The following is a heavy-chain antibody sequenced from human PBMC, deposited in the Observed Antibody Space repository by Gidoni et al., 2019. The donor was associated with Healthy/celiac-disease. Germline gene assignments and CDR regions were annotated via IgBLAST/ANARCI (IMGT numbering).Heavy chain of an antibody. CDR2: INPNSGGT. J-gene: IGHJ4*02. CDR1: GYTFTGYY. D-gene: IGHD3-10*01. CDR3: AKFGMVRGVRQKSSNFDY. Sequence: QVQLVQSGAEVKKPGASVKVSCKASGYTFTGYYMHWVRQAPGQGLEWMGWINPNSGGTNYAQKFQGRVTMTRDTSISTAYMELSRLRSDDTAVYYCAKFGMVRGVRQKSSNFDYWGQGTLVTVSS. V-gene: IGHV1-2*02.